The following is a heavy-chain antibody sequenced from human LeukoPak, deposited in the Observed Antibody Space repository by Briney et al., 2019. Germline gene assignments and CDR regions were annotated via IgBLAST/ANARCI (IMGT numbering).Heavy chain of an antibody. Sequence: PGGSLRLSCAASGFTFSSYGMHWVRQAPGKGLEWVAVISYDGSNKYYADSVKGRFTISRDNSKNTLYLQMNSLRAEDTAVYYCAKGGGLFGVVITYYFDYWGQGTLVTVSS. CDR1: GFTFSSYG. CDR2: ISYDGSNK. CDR3: AKGGGLFGVVITYYFDY. D-gene: IGHD3-3*01. J-gene: IGHJ4*02. V-gene: IGHV3-30*18.